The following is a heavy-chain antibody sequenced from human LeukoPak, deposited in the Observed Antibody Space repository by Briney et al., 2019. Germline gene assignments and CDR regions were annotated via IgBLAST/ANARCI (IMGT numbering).Heavy chain of an antibody. V-gene: IGHV3-30-3*01. J-gene: IGHJ6*02. Sequence: TGGSLRLSCAASGFTFSSYAMHWVRQAPGKGLEWVALISYDGSNKYYADSVKGRFTISRDNSKNTLYLQMNSLRAEDTAVYYCARGNPLYCSGGSCYSDDYYNMDVWGQGTTVTVSS. D-gene: IGHD2-15*01. CDR3: ARGNPLYCSGGSCYSDDYYNMDV. CDR2: ISYDGSNK. CDR1: GFTFSSYA.